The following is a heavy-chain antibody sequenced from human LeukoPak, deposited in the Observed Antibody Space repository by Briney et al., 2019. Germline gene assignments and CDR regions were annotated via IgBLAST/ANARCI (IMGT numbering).Heavy chain of an antibody. J-gene: IGHJ6*02. CDR1: GGSISSGDYY. D-gene: IGHD2-2*01. CDR2: IYYSGST. Sequence: PSETLSLTCTVSGGSISSGDYYWSWIRQPPGKGLEWIEYIYYSGSTYYNPSLKSRVTISVDTSKNQFSLKLSSVTAADTAVYYCARALWDIVVVPAAMSTKNYYYGMDVWGQGTTVTVSS. V-gene: IGHV4-30-4*01. CDR3: ARALWDIVVVPAAMSTKNYYYGMDV.